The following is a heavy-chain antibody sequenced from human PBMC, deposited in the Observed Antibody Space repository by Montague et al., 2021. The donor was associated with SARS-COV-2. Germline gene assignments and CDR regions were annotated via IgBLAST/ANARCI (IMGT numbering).Heavy chain of an antibody. J-gene: IGHJ4*02. V-gene: IGHV6-1*01. CDR1: GDSASRNSAA. D-gene: IGHD1-26*01. CDR3: ARTSASSDY. CDR2: TYYRFKWYN. Sequence: CAISGDSASRNSAARNWIRQSPSRGLEWLGRTYYRFKWYNDYAVSVKSQITINPDTSKNQISLQLNSVTPEDTAVYYCARTSASSDYWGQGTLVTVSS.